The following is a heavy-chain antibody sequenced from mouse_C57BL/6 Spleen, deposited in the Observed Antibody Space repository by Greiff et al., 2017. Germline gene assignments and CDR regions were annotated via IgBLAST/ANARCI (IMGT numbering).Heavy chain of an antibody. V-gene: IGHV1-69*01. CDR2: IDPSDSYT. D-gene: IGHD2-10*02. CDR3: ARGIVSYFDY. J-gene: IGHJ2*01. CDR1: GYTFTSYW. Sequence: LQESGAELVMPGASVKLSCKASGYTFTSYWMHWVKQRPGQGLEWIGEIDPSDSYTNYNQKFKGKSTLTVDKSSSTAYMQLSSLTSEDSAVYYCARGIVSYFDYWGQGTTLTVSS.